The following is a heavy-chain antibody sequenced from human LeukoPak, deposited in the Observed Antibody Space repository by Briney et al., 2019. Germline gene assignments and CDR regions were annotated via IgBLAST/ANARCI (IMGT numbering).Heavy chain of an antibody. Sequence: PGGSLRLSCAASGFTFSNYNMKWVRQAPGKGLEWVSSISSTSYTYYADSVKGRFTISRDNAKNSLYLQMDSLRAEDTALCYCARAITDYDYWGQGTLVTVSS. CDR3: ARAITDYDY. CDR1: GFTFSNYN. J-gene: IGHJ4*02. CDR2: ISSTSYT. D-gene: IGHD1-14*01. V-gene: IGHV3-21*01.